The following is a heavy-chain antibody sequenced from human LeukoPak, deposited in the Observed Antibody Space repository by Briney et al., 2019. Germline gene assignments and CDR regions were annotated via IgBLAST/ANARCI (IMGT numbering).Heavy chain of an antibody. V-gene: IGHV3-53*01. CDR1: GFTVSSNY. Sequence: GGSLRLSCAASGFTVSSNYMSWVRQAPGKGLEWVSVIYSGGSTYYADSVKGRFTISRDNSTNTLYLQMNSLRAEDTAVYFCARDPDYYGMDVWGQGTTVTASS. CDR2: IYSGGST. CDR3: ARDPDYYGMDV. D-gene: IGHD3-10*01. J-gene: IGHJ6*02.